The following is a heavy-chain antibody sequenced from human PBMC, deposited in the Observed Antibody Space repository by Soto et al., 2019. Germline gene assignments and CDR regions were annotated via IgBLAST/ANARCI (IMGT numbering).Heavy chain of an antibody. Sequence: QVQLVQSGAEVREPGASVKVSCKASGYTFTNYGVSWVRQAPGQGLEWMGWIGGYKGNTNYAQKLQGRVTLTTDTATRTAYMELRGLRSDDTAVYYCAPHTLDTGMPSGYWGQGTLVTVSS. V-gene: IGHV1-18*01. J-gene: IGHJ4*02. CDR1: GYTFTNYG. D-gene: IGHD5-18*01. CDR3: APHTLDTGMPSGY. CDR2: IGGYKGNT.